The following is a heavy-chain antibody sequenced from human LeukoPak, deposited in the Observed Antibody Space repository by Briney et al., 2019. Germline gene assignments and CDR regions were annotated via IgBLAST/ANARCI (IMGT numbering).Heavy chain of an antibody. J-gene: IGHJ4*02. CDR2: IIPIFGTA. Sequence: ASVKVSCKASGGTFSSYAISWVRQAPGQGLERMGGIIPIFGTANYAQKFQGRVTITADESTSTAYMELSSLRSEDTAVYYCAKGPKLGDGFHCDSWGQGTLVTVSS. CDR1: GGTFSSYA. D-gene: IGHD5-24*01. V-gene: IGHV1-69*13. CDR3: AKGPKLGDGFHCDS.